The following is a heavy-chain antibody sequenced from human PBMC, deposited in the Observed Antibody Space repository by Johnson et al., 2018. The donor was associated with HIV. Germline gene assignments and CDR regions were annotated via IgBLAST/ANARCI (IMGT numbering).Heavy chain of an antibody. CDR1: GFTFSSYG. Sequence: QVQLVESGGGVVQPGRSLRLSCAASGFTFSSYGMHWVRQAPGKGLEWVAVIYYDGSNKYYADSMKGRFTISRDNYQNTLYLRMNSLRAEDTAVYYCAKEYLRYSGTYAGAFDIWGQGTMVTVSS. J-gene: IGHJ3*02. D-gene: IGHD1-26*01. CDR2: IYYDGSNK. V-gene: IGHV3-33*06. CDR3: AKEYLRYSGTYAGAFDI.